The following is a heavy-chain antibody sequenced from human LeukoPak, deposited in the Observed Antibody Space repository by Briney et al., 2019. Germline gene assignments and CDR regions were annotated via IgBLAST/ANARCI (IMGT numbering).Heavy chain of an antibody. J-gene: IGHJ4*02. CDR1: GFTFSSYG. V-gene: IGHV3-30*02. CDR3: AKLGEGGYSYDYLPYYFDY. CDR2: IRYDGSNK. Sequence: GGSLRLSCAASGFTFSSYGMHWVRQAPGKGLEWVAFIRYDGSNKYYADSVKGRFTISRDNSKNTLYLQMNSLRAEDTAVYYCAKLGEGGYSYDYLPYYFDYWGQGTLVTVSS. D-gene: IGHD5-18*01.